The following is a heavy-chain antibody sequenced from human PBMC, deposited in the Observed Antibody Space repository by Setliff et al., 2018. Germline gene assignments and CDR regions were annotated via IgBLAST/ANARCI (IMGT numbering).Heavy chain of an antibody. CDR2: TYIGGET. V-gene: IGHV3-53*01. CDR1: GFIVNNNE. J-gene: IGHJ6*02. CDR3: ARDGVYYGMDV. Sequence: GGSLRLSCAASGFIVNNNEMIWVRQAPGKGLEWLSVTYIGGETKYSDYVRCRLTVSRDNAKNSLFLKMNILRAEATGVYYCARDGVYYGMDVWGQGTSVTVSS.